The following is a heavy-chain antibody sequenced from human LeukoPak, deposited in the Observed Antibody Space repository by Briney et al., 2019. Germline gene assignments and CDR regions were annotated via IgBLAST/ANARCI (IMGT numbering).Heavy chain of an antibody. CDR2: IYYSGST. D-gene: IGHD3-10*01. CDR3: AREGSGPFDY. CDR1: GGSISNYY. J-gene: IGHJ4*02. Sequence: SETLSLTCTVSGGSISNYYWSWIRQPPGKGLEWIGYIYYSGSTYYNPSLKSRVTISVDTSKNQFSLKLSSVTAADTAVYYRAREGSGPFDYWGQGTLVTASS. V-gene: IGHV4-59*12.